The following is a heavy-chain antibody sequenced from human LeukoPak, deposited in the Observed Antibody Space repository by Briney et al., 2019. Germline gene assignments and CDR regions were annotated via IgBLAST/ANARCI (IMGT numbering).Heavy chain of an antibody. CDR3: ARQEYCSGGSCYTWFDP. Sequence: GESLQISCKGSGYSINNYRIGWVRQMPGKGLEWMGIIYPADSDIRYSPSFQGQVTISADKSISTAYLQWSSLKAPDTAMYYCARQEYCSGGSCYTWFDPWGQGTLVTVSS. CDR2: IYPADSDI. D-gene: IGHD2-15*01. CDR1: GYSINNYR. V-gene: IGHV5-51*01. J-gene: IGHJ5*02.